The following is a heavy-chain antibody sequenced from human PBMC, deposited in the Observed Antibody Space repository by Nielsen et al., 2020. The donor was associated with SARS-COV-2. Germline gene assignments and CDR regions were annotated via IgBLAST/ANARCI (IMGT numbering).Heavy chain of an antibody. D-gene: IGHD3-22*01. J-gene: IGHJ4*02. V-gene: IGHV1-2*02. CDR2: INPNSGGT. Sequence: ASVKVSCKSSGYTFIGYYIHWVRQAPGQGLEWMGWINPNSGGTKYAQKFQGRVTMTRDTSINTADMELNSLRSDDTAVYYCARQTSSGYPLDGFDYWGQGTLVTVSS. CDR1: GYTFIGYY. CDR3: ARQTSSGYPLDGFDY.